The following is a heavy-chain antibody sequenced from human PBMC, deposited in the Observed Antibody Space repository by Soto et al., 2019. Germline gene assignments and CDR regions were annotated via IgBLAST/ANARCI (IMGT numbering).Heavy chain of an antibody. CDR1: GYTFTSYA. CDR3: ARDREITMIVVVQDAFDI. J-gene: IGHJ3*02. V-gene: IGHV1-3*01. D-gene: IGHD3-22*01. Sequence: ASVKVSCKASGYTFTSYAMHWVRQAPGQRLEWMGWINAGNGNTKYSQKFQGRVTITRDTSASTAYMELSSLRSEDTAVYYCARDREITMIVVVQDAFDIWGQGTRVTVSS. CDR2: INAGNGNT.